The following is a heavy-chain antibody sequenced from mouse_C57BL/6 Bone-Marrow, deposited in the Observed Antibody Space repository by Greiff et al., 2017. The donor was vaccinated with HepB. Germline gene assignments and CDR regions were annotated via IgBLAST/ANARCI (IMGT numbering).Heavy chain of an antibody. V-gene: IGHV2-2*01. J-gene: IGHJ2*01. CDR1: GFSLTSYG. Sequence: QVQLQQSGPGLVQPSQSLSITCTVSGFSLTSYGVHWVRQSPGKGLEWLGVIWSGGSTDYNAAFISRLSISKDNSKSQVFFKMNSLQADDTAIYYCARGGSSLFFDYWGQGTTLTVSS. CDR2: IWSGGST. D-gene: IGHD1-1*01. CDR3: ARGGSSLFFDY.